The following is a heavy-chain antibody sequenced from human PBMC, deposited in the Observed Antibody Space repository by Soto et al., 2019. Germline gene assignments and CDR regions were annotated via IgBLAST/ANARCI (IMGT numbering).Heavy chain of an antibody. D-gene: IGHD3-16*02. CDR3: AARPSYHYGLDV. J-gene: IGHJ6*01. CDR2: VYHNGNA. V-gene: IGHV4-30-2*01. Sequence: PSETLCITCTFSVGSISSPGYSWSGIRQPPGKAPEWIGYVYHNGNAYPKPSLKSRVTISLDGAKNQFSLKMTSVTAADTGLYYCAARPSYHYGLDVWGQGTTVTVSS. CDR1: VGSISSPGYS.